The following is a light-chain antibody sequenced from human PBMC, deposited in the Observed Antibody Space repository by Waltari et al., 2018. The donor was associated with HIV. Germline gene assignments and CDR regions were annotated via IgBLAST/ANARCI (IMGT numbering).Light chain of an antibody. Sequence: QSALTQPASVSGSPGQSVTIFCPGTNNDIGSHSYFSWYRVVPDKAPKLLIFDVNRRPSDISHRFSGSKSGYTASLMIFGLQPEDEADYFCSSFVNGGTYVFGSGTKV. J-gene: IGLJ1*01. CDR2: DVN. CDR1: NNDIGSHSY. V-gene: IGLV2-23*02. CDR3: SSFVNGGTYV.